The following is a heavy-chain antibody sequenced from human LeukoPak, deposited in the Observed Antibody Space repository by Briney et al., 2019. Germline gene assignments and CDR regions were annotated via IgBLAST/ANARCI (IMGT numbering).Heavy chain of an antibody. CDR3: ARDGAYCSSTCCYSYYYYYGMDV. CDR2: INPNSGGT. V-gene: IGHV1-2*02. CDR1: GYTFTGYY. J-gene: IGHJ6*02. D-gene: IGHD2-2*01. Sequence: GASVKVSCKASGYTFTGYYMHWVRQAPGQGLEWMGWINPNSGGTNYAQTFQGRVTMTRDTSISTAYMELSRLRSDDTAVYYCARDGAYCSSTCCYSYYYYYGMDVWGQGTTVTVSS.